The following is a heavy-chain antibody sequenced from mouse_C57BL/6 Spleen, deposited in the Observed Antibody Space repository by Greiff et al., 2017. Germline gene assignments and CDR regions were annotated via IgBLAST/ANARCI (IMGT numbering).Heavy chain of an antibody. CDR2: IYPSDSAT. D-gene: IGHD2-3*01. CDR1: GYTFTSYW. CDR3: ARWLLPSMDY. J-gene: IGHJ4*01. Sequence: QVQLQQPGAELVRPGSSVKLSCKASGYTFTSYWMDWVKQSPGQGLEWVGYIYPSDSATHYTQKFKGQDTLTGNKSSSTAYMELRSLTSEESAVYYCARWLLPSMDYWGQGTSVTVSS. V-gene: IGHV1-61*01.